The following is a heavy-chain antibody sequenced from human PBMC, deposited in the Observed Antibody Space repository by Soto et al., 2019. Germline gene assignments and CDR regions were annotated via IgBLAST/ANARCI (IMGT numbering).Heavy chain of an antibody. CDR1: GGTFSNYL. J-gene: IGHJ1*01. CDR3: ARGYYDGGLTQYFQH. Sequence: QVQLVQSGPEVMKPGSSVKVSCKTPGGTFSNYLINWVRQAPGQGLEWMGRIIPILRRTDYTQNFQGRLTITADQSTNTAYLELSGLRSEDTAVYYCARGYYDGGLTQYFQHWGQGTLIIVSS. V-gene: IGHV1-69*08. CDR2: IIPILRRT. D-gene: IGHD3-22*01.